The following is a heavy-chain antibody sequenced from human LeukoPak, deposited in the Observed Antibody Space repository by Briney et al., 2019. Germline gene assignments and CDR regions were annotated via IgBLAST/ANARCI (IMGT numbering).Heavy chain of an antibody. CDR2: IYSGGYT. CDR1: GFTISSNY. J-gene: IGHJ4*02. CDR3: ARQRYYYDSSGPYFDY. D-gene: IGHD3-22*01. Sequence: SGGSLRLSCAASGFTISSNYMSWVRQGPGKGLEWVSLIYSGGYTYYADSVKGRFTISRDKSKNTLYLQMNSLRGEDTAVYYCARQRYYYDSSGPYFDYWGQGTLVTVSS. V-gene: IGHV3-53*01.